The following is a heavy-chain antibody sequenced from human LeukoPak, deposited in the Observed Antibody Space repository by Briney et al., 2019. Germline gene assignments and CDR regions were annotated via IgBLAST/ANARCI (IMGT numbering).Heavy chain of an antibody. D-gene: IGHD3-22*01. CDR3: ARTPPEYYYDSSGYYAY. J-gene: IGHJ4*02. V-gene: IGHV3-30-3*01. Sequence: GRSLRLSCAASGFTFSSYAMHWVRQAPGKGLEWVAVISYDGSNKYYADSVKGRFTISRDNSKNTLYLQMNSLRAEDTAVYYCARTPPEYYYDSSGYYAYWGQGTLVTVPS. CDR1: GFTFSSYA. CDR2: ISYDGSNK.